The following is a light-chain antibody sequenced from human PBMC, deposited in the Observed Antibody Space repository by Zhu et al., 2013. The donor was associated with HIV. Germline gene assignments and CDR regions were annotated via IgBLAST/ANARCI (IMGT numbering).Light chain of an antibody. V-gene: IGKV1-13*02. Sequence: AIQLTQSPSSLSASVGDRVTITCRASQGISSALAWYQQKPGKTPKLLIYDVSSLESGVPSRFSGSGSGTDFTLTISSLQPEDFAVYYCQEYATSSTFGQGTKVEIK. CDR2: DVS. CDR3: QEYATSST. CDR1: QGISSA. J-gene: IGKJ1*01.